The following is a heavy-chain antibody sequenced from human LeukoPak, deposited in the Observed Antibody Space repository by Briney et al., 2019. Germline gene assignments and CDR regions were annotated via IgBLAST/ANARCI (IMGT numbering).Heavy chain of an antibody. D-gene: IGHD6-19*01. CDR3: ANGKSEYSGGWPRGTF. CDR1: GFTFSNYA. CDR2: LSGSGATT. Sequence: GRSLRLSCAASGFTFSNYAMIWVRQAPGRGLEWVSALSGSGATTYYADSVKGRFTISRDNSKKTLYLQMNSLRAEDTAVYYCANGKSEYSGGWPRGTFWGQGTLVTVSS. J-gene: IGHJ4*02. V-gene: IGHV3-23*01.